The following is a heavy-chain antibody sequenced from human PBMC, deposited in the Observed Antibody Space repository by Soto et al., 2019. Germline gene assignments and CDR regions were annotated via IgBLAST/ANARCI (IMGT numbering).Heavy chain of an antibody. J-gene: IGHJ5*02. CDR3: AHTEGAYCTGGFCYVLRWVWFDP. Sequence: QITLKESGPTLVKPTQTLTLTCTFSGFSLSTSGVGVGWIRQPPGKALEWLALIYWDDDKRYSPSLKSRLTPPKDPSKTQLVLTMTHMDPVDTATDYCAHTEGAYCTGGFCYVLRWVWFDPWGQGTLVTVSS. CDR1: GFSLSTSGVG. V-gene: IGHV2-5*02. D-gene: IGHD2-8*02. CDR2: IYWDDDK.